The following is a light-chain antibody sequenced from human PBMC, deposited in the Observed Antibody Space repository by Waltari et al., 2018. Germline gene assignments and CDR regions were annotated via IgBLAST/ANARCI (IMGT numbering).Light chain of an antibody. Sequence: SYELTQPPSVSVSPGQPARITCSGDTLPTHLADWYQQRPGQAPILVMYKDTQRPSGIPERFSGSSSGTTVTLTITGVQADDEADYYCQSADVTGSYVEFGGGTKLSVL. CDR3: QSADVTGSYVE. CDR2: KDT. J-gene: IGLJ3*02. V-gene: IGLV3-25*03. CDR1: TLPTHL.